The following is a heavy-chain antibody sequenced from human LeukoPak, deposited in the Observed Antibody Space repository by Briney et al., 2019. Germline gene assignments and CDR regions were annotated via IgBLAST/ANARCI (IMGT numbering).Heavy chain of an antibody. V-gene: IGHV3-7*03. CDR1: GFTFSLYW. J-gene: IGHJ4*02. CDR2: IKQDGSEK. D-gene: IGHD6-13*01. Sequence: GGSLRLSCAASGFTFSLYWMNWVRRAPGKGLEWVANIKQDGSEKNYVDSVKGRFTISRDNAKNSLYLQMNSLRAEDTAVYYCAREGAAAGYNYWGQGTLVTVSS. CDR3: AREGAAAGYNY.